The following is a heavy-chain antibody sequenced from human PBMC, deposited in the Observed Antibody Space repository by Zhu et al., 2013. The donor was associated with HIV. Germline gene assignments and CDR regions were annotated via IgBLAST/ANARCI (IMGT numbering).Heavy chain of an antibody. V-gene: IGHV1-2*02. CDR1: GYTFTGYY. CDR2: INPNSGDT. Sequence: KVSCKASGYTFTGYYMHWVRQAPGQGLEWMGWINPNSGDTNYAQKFQGRVTVTRDTSISTVYMELSRLTSDDTAIYYCARSDTSIDYIHWGQGTLVTVSS. J-gene: IGHJ4*02. CDR3: ARSDTSIDYIH. D-gene: IGHD3-10*01.